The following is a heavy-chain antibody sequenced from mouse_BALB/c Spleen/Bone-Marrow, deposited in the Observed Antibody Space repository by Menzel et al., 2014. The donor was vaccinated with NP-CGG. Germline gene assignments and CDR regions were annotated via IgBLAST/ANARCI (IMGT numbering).Heavy chain of an antibody. Sequence: QVQLQQSGAELVMPGASVKMSCKASGHTFSDYWMHWVKQRPGQGLEWIGAIDTSDSYTSYNQKFKGKATLTVDESSSTAYMQLSSLTSEDSAVYYCARSDYRYDSFAYWGQGTLVTVSA. V-gene: IGHV1-69*01. J-gene: IGHJ3*01. CDR1: GHTFSDYW. CDR2: IDTSDSYT. CDR3: ARSDYRYDSFAY. D-gene: IGHD2-14*01.